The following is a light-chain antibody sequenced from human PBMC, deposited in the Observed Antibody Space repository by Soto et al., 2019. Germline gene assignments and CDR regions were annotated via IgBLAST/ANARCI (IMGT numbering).Light chain of an antibody. CDR3: QQYNSYPYT. CDR1: QSITVY. CDR2: AAS. Sequence: DIQMTQSPSSLSASVGDSVTITCRASQSITVYLNWYQQKAGQAPKLLIYAASSLQSGVPSRFRGGGSRTEFTLNISSLQPDDFATYYCQQYNSYPYTFGQGTKLEIK. V-gene: IGKV1-39*01. J-gene: IGKJ2*01.